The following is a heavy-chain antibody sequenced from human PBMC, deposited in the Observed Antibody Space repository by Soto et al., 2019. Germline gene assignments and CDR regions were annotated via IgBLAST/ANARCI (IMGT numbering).Heavy chain of an antibody. CDR2: INPSNGGT. Sequence: DSVQVSCKASGYTFSGFYMHWVRQAPGQGLEWMGWINPSNGGTKYAEKFQGRVTMTRDTSISTAYVELSRLTSDDTAVYYCASAAVTGTAGLDVWGQGTLVTVAS. J-gene: IGHJ4*02. V-gene: IGHV1-2*02. CDR3: ASAAVTGTAGLDV. D-gene: IGHD6-19*01. CDR1: GYTFSGFY.